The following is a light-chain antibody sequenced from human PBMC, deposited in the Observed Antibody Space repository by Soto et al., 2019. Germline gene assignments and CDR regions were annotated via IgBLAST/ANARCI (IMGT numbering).Light chain of an antibody. CDR2: ATS. V-gene: IGKV1-12*01. Sequence: DIHMTQSPSSVSASVGDRVTISCRASQGISSWLAWYQQKPGKAPKLLMHATSILQSGVPSRFSGSASGTDFTLNISSLQPEDFATYYCLQTDSYPWTFGQGTKVEIK. J-gene: IGKJ1*01. CDR3: LQTDSYPWT. CDR1: QGISSW.